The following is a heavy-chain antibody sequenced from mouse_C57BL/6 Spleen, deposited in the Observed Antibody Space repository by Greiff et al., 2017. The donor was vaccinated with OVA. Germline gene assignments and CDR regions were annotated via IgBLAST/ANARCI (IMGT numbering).Heavy chain of an antibody. CDR3: ARSFTTGSSYVGYFDV. V-gene: IGHV1-53*01. CDR1: GYTFTSYW. J-gene: IGHJ1*03. Sequence: QVQLQQPGTELVKPGASVKLSCKASGYTFTSYWMHWVKQRPGQGLEWIGNINPSNGGTNYNEKFKSKATLTVDNSSSTAYMQLSSLTSEDSAVYYWARSFTTGSSYVGYFDVWGTGTTVTVSS. CDR2: INPSNGGT. D-gene: IGHD1-1*01.